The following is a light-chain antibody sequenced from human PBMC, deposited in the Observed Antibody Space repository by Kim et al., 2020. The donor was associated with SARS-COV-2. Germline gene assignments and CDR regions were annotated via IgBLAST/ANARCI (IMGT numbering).Light chain of an antibody. Sequence: SPGESATLSGRASQGVRDKLAWYQQKPGQPPRLLIYDASTRATDIPARFSGSGSGTEFTLTISSLQSEDFTLYFCQEYNNWPPVTFGGGTKVDIK. CDR3: QEYNNWPPVT. J-gene: IGKJ4*01. CDR1: QGVRDK. V-gene: IGKV3-15*01. CDR2: DAS.